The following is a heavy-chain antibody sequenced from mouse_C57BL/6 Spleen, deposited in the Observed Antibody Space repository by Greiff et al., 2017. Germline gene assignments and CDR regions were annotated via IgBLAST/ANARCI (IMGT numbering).Heavy chain of an antibody. CDR2: ISSGGIYT. CDR1: GFTFSSYG. J-gene: IGHJ2*01. CDR3: ARHGDYYGSVYYFDY. Sequence: EVHLVESGGDLVKPGGSLKLSCAASGFTFSSYGMSWVRQTPDKRLEWVATISSGGIYTSYPDSVKGRFTISRDNAKNTLYLQMSSLKSEDTAMYYCARHGDYYGSVYYFDYWGQGTTLTVSS. D-gene: IGHD1-1*01. V-gene: IGHV5-6*01.